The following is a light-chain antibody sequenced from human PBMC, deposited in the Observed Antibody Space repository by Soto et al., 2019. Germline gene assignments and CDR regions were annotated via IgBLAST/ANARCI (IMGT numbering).Light chain of an antibody. Sequence: EIVLTQSPGTLSLSPGERATLSCRASQSVSSTYLAWYQQNPGQAPRLLIYGASSRATGIPDRFSGSGSGTDFTLTISRLEPEDCAVYFCQQYGSSSYTFGQGTKREIK. CDR3: QQYGSSSYT. CDR2: GAS. V-gene: IGKV3-20*01. J-gene: IGKJ2*01. CDR1: QSVSSTY.